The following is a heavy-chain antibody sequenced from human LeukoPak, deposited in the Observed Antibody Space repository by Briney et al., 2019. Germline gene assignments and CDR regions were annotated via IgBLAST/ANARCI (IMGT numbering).Heavy chain of an antibody. CDR2: IGSSSRII. CDR1: GFTFSSYS. CDR3: ARVGWNYADY. V-gene: IGHV3-48*01. D-gene: IGHD1-7*01. Sequence: PGGSLRLSCAASGFTFSSYSMDWVRKAPGKGLEWISYIGSSSRIIYYADSVKGRFTISRDNAENSLYLQMNSLRAEDTAVYYCARVGWNYADYWGQGTLVTVSS. J-gene: IGHJ4*02.